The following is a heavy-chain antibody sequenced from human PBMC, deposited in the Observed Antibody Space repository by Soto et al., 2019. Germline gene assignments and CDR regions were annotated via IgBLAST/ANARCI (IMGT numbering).Heavy chain of an antibody. J-gene: IGHJ6*02. D-gene: IGHD6-13*01. CDR1: GGSITSSSY. V-gene: IGHV4-39*01. CDR3: RSSSRYSTDV. Sequence: QLQLQESGPGLVKPSETLSLSCTVSGGSITSSSYWGWIRQPPGKGLEWIGSIYSTGNTYYNPSLRCRVTISADTSKNQFSLNLRSVTAADTAVYYCRSSSRYSTDVWGQGTTVYVSS. CDR2: IYSTGNT.